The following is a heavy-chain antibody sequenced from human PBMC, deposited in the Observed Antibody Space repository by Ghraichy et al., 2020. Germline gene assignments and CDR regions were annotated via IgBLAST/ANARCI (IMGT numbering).Heavy chain of an antibody. D-gene: IGHD4-23*01. J-gene: IGHJ6*02. V-gene: IGHV3-21*01. CDR3: ATTVAHYYYYGMDV. CDR2: ISSSSSYI. Sequence: GGSLRLSCAASGFTFSSYSMNWVRQAPGKGLEWVSSISSSSSYIYYADSVKGRFTISRDNAKNSLYLQMNSLRAEDTAVYYCATTVAHYYYYGMDVWGQGTTVTLSS. CDR1: GFTFSSYS.